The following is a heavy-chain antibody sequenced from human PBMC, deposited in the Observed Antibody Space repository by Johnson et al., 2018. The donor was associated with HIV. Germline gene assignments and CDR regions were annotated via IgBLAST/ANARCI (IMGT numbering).Heavy chain of an antibody. V-gene: IGHV3-7*05. CDR3: ARPIARGASDI. CDR1: GFTFSSNW. J-gene: IGHJ3*02. Sequence: VQLVESGGGLVQPGGSLRLSCAASGFTFSSNWMNWVRQAPGKGLQWVANIKEDGSEKYYVDSVRGRFTISSNNAKNSLYLQMNSLRVEDTAVYYCARPIARGASDIWGQGTMVTVSS. D-gene: IGHD3-10*01. CDR2: IKEDGSEK.